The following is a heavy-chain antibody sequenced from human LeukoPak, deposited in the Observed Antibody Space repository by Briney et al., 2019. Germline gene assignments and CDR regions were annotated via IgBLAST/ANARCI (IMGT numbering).Heavy chain of an antibody. V-gene: IGHV1-69*13. CDR2: IIPIFGTA. D-gene: IGHD2-21*02. CDR3: ASNGGDRRRWFDP. Sequence: SVKVSCKASGGTFSSYAISWVRQAPGQGLEWMGGIIPIFGTANYAQKFQGRVTITADESTSTAYMELSSLRSEDTAVYYCASNGGDRRRWFDPWGQGTLVTVSS. J-gene: IGHJ5*02. CDR1: GGTFSSYA.